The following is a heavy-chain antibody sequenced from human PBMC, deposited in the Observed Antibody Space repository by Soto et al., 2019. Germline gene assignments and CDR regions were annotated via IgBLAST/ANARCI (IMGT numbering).Heavy chain of an antibody. D-gene: IGHD2-2*01. J-gene: IGHJ4*02. Sequence: QVQLVQSGAEVKKPGSSVKVSCKASGGTFSSYAISWVRQAPGQGLEWMGGIIPIFGTANYAQKFQGRVTITADDSTSTAYMELSSLRSEDTAVYYCARLIEDIVLVPAAIVSDYWGQGTLVTVSS. CDR1: GGTFSSYA. CDR2: IIPIFGTA. V-gene: IGHV1-69*12. CDR3: ARLIEDIVLVPAAIVSDY.